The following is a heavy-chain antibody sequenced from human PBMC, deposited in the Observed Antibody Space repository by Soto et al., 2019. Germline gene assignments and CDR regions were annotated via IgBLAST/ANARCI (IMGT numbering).Heavy chain of an antibody. CDR3: ARETVVVITTGWFDP. J-gene: IGHJ5*02. V-gene: IGHV4-30-4*01. Sequence: QVQLQESGPGLVKPSQTLSLTCTVSGGSISSGDYYWSWIRQPPGKGLEWIGYIYYSGSTYYNPSLKSPVTISVDTSKNQFSLKLSSVTAADTAVYYCARETVVVITTGWFDPWGQGTLVTVSS. CDR2: IYYSGST. CDR1: GGSISSGDYY. D-gene: IGHD3-22*01.